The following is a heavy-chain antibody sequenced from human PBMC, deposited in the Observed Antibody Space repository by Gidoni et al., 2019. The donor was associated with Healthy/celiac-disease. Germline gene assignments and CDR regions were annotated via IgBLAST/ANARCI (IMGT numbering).Heavy chain of an antibody. J-gene: IGHJ4*02. CDR1: GFTFSSYA. Sequence: EVQLVESGGGLVQPGGSLILSCASSGFTFSSYAMSWVRQAPGKGLEWVSAIRGSGGSTYYADSVKGRFTISRDNSKNTLYLKMNSLRAEDTAVYYCAKFLVDFWSGYYIDYWGQGTLVTVSS. D-gene: IGHD3-3*01. V-gene: IGHV3-23*04. CDR3: AKFLVDFWSGYYIDY. CDR2: IRGSGGST.